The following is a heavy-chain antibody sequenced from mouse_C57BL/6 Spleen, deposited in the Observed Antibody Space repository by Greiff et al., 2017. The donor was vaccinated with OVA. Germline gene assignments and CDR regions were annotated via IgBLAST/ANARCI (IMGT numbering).Heavy chain of an antibody. CDR3: AREGDGDY. J-gene: IGHJ4*01. CDR2: ISGGGGNT. V-gene: IGHV5-9*01. D-gene: IGHD2-3*01. Sequence: EVKLMESGGGLVKPGGSLKLSCAASGFTFSSYTMSWVRQTPEKRLEWVAPISGGGGNTYYPDSVKGRFTISRDNATNTLYLQMSSLRAEDTALYYCAREGDGDYWGQGTSVTVSS. CDR1: GFTFSSYT.